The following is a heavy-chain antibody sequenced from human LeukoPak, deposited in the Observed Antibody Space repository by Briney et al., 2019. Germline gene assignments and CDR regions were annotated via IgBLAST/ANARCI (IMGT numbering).Heavy chain of an antibody. CDR1: GGSIISSDYH. Sequence: SETLSLNCTVSGGSIISSDYHWGWVRQPPGKGLEWIGTISYSGNTDYNPSLRSRVTTSVDTSNNQFSLRLGSVTAADTAVYHCARHCCSGPAKRVFDIWGQGTMVTVSS. V-gene: IGHV4-39*01. D-gene: IGHD2-15*01. CDR2: ISYSGNT. CDR3: ARHCCSGPAKRVFDI. J-gene: IGHJ3*02.